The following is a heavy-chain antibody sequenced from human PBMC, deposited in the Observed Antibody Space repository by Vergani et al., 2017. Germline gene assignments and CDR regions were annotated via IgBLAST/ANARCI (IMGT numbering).Heavy chain of an antibody. Sequence: EVQLVESGGGLVKPGGSLRLSCAASGFTFSSYSMNWVRQAPGKGLEWVSSISSSSSYIYYADSVKGRFTISRDNAKNSLYLQMNSLRAEDTAVYYCARDFLVGARPVFLGYWGQGTLVTVSS. CDR1: GFTFSSYS. D-gene: IGHD3-3*01. V-gene: IGHV3-21*01. CDR2: ISSSSSYI. J-gene: IGHJ4*02. CDR3: ARDFLVGARPVFLGY.